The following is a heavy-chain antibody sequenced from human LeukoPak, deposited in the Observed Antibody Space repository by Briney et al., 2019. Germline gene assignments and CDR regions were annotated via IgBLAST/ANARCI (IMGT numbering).Heavy chain of an antibody. Sequence: GRSLRLSCAASGLTFSSYGMHWVRQAPGKGLEWVAVISYDGSNKYYADSVKGRFTISRDNSKNTLYLQMNSLRAEDTAVYYCAKDGDSGWFDPWGQGTLVTVSS. J-gene: IGHJ5*02. CDR3: AKDGDSGWFDP. V-gene: IGHV3-30*18. CDR1: GLTFSSYG. CDR2: ISYDGSNK. D-gene: IGHD7-27*01.